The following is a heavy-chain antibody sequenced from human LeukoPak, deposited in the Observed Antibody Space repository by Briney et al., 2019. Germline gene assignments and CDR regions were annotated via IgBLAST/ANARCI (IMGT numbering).Heavy chain of an antibody. Sequence: GGSLRLSCTASGFTFSNYWLHWARQAPGKGLVWVSRLNTGGNSTIYADSVKGRFIISRDNAKSTLYLQMDSLRADDTGVYYCTREGAYDSGTYGAGDYWGQGTLVTVSS. D-gene: IGHD3-10*01. V-gene: IGHV3-74*01. J-gene: IGHJ4*02. CDR1: GFTFSNYW. CDR3: TREGAYDSGTYGAGDY. CDR2: LNTGGNST.